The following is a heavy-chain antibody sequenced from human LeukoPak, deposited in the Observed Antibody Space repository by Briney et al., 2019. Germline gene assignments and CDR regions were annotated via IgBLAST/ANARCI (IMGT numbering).Heavy chain of an antibody. V-gene: IGHV1-69*01. CDR2: IIPIFGTA. Sequence: AASVKVSCKASGGTFSSYAISWVRQAPGQGLEWMGGIIPIFGTANYAQKFQGRVTITADESTSTAYMELSSLRSEDTAVYYCATETGTTWSWPHWFDPWGQGTLVTVSS. CDR3: ATETGTTWSWPHWFDP. D-gene: IGHD1-7*01. J-gene: IGHJ5*02. CDR1: GGTFSSYA.